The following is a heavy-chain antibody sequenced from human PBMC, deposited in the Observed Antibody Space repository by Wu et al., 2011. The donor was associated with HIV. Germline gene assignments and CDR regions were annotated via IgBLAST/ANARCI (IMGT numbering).Heavy chain of an antibody. CDR2: TVPVLGGT. V-gene: IGHV1-69*04. J-gene: IGHJ4*02. D-gene: IGHD5-12*01. CDR3: ARGAGLRGNSGFDYPWFDY. CDR1: GGTFNGYA. Sequence: VQLVQSGTEMKKPGSSVKVSCKASGGTFNGYAVSWVRQAPGQGLEWMGGTVPVLGGTDYAQKFQGRVTMTTDSSTRTVDMELRSLRSDDTAVYYCARGAGLRGNSGFDYPWFDYWGQGTLVTVSS.